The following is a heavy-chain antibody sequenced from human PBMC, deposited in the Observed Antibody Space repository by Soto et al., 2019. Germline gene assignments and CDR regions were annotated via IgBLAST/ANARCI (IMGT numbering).Heavy chain of an antibody. V-gene: IGHV1-3*01. Sequence: ASVKVSCKASGYTLTSYAMHWVRQAPGQRLEWMGWINAGNGNTKYSQKFQGRVTITRDTSASTAYMELSSLRSEDTAVYYCAKTMVRGVMPFDYWGQGTLVTVSS. J-gene: IGHJ4*02. CDR3: AKTMVRGVMPFDY. CDR1: GYTLTSYA. CDR2: INAGNGNT. D-gene: IGHD3-10*01.